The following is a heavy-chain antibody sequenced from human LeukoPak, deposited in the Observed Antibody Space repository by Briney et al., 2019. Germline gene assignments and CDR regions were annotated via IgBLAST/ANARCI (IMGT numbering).Heavy chain of an antibody. V-gene: IGHV4-34*01. CDR2: INHSGST. CDR1: GGSFSGYY. D-gene: IGHD3-10*01. J-gene: IGHJ4*02. Sequence: SETLSLTCAVYGGSFSGYYWSWIRQPPGKGLEWIGEINHSGSTNYNPSLKSRVTISVDTSKNQFSLKLSSVTAADTAVYYCARGTPYYYGSGSALDYWGQGTLVTVSS. CDR3: ARGTPYYYGSGSALDY.